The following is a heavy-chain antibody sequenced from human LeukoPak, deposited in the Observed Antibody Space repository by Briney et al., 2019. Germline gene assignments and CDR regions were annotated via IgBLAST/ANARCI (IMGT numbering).Heavy chain of an antibody. Sequence: GGSLRLSCAASGFTFSTHGMHWVRQAPGKGLEWVSAISGSGGSTYYADSVKGRFTISRDNSKNTLYLQMNSLRAEDTAVYYCAKDGGDDDSSGLWGQGTLVTVSS. CDR3: AKDGGDDDSSGL. J-gene: IGHJ4*02. D-gene: IGHD3-22*01. V-gene: IGHV3-23*01. CDR1: GFTFSTHG. CDR2: ISGSGGST.